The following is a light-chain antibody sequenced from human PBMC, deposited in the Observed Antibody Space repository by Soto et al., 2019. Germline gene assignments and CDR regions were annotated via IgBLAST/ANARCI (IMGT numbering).Light chain of an antibody. CDR2: EVS. Sequence: QSALTQPACVSASPGQSITISCTGTSSDVGGYNYVSWYQQHPGKAPKLIIFEVSTRPSGISNRFSGSKSGNTASLTISGLQAEDEADYYCSSFASTTSVLFGGGTKLTVL. V-gene: IGLV2-14*01. CDR1: SSDVGGYNY. J-gene: IGLJ2*01. CDR3: SSFASTTSVL.